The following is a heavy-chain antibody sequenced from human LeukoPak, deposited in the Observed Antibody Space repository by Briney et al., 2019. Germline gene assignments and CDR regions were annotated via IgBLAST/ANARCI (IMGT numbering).Heavy chain of an antibody. J-gene: IGHJ4*02. CDR1: GFTFSSYW. CDR2: IKQDGSEK. D-gene: IGHD2-2*01. V-gene: IGHV3-7*01. Sequence: GGSLRLSCAASGFTFSSYWMSWVRQAPGKGLEWVANIKQDGSEKYYVDSVKGRFTISRDNAKNSLYLQMNSLRAEDTAVYYCARARIVVVPAATYFDYWGQGTLVTVSS. CDR3: ARARIVVVPAATYFDY.